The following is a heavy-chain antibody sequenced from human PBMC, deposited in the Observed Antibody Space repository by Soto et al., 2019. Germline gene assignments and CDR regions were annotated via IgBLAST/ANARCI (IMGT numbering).Heavy chain of an antibody. CDR1: GFTVSSNY. CDR2: IYSGESK. V-gene: IGHV3-53*01. CDR3: ARDPSRSSSLGWFDT. J-gene: IGHJ5*02. D-gene: IGHD6-6*01. Sequence: GGSLRLSCAASGFTVSSNYMSWVRQAPGKGLEWVSVIYSGESKLYADSVKGRFTISRDNFKNNLYLQMNSLRAEDTAVYYCARDPSRSSSLGWFDTWGQGALVTVYS.